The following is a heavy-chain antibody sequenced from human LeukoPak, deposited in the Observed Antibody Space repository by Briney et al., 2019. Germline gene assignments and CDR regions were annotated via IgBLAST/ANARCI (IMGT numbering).Heavy chain of an antibody. CDR3: VGVVISYYYYYMDV. CDR1: GGSISSSSYY. V-gene: IGHV4-39*01. CDR2: IYYSGST. D-gene: IGHD3-3*01. J-gene: IGHJ6*03. Sequence: SETLSLTCTASGGSISSSSYYWGWIRQPPGKGLEWIGSIYYSGSTYYNPSLKSRVTISVDTSKNQFSLKLSSVTAADTAVYYCVGVVISYYYYYMDVWGKGTTVTVSS.